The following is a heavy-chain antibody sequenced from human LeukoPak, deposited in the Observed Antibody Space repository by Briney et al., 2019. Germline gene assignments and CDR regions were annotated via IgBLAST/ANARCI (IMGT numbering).Heavy chain of an antibody. J-gene: IGHJ4*02. CDR1: GYSFPGYY. V-gene: IGHV1-2*02. CDR3: ARGIQLSHDY. CDR2: INPNSGGT. D-gene: IGHD5-18*01. Sequence: GASVKVSCKASGYSFPGYYLHWVRQAPGQGLEWMGWINPNSGGTNYAQKFQGRVTMTRDTSISTAYMELSRLRSDDTAVYYCARGIQLSHDYWGQGTLVTVSS.